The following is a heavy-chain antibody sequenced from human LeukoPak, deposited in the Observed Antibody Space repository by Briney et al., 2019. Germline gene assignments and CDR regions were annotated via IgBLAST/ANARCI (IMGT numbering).Heavy chain of an antibody. CDR2: INHSGST. CDR1: GGSFSGYY. J-gene: IGHJ4*02. V-gene: IGHV4-34*01. Sequence: PSETLSLTCAVYGGSFSGYYWSWIRQPPGKGLEWIGEINHSGSTNYNPSLKSRVTISVDTSKNQFSPKLSSVTAAGTAVYYCARTPMVRGVPKFDYWGQGTLVTVSS. D-gene: IGHD3-10*01. CDR3: ARTPMVRGVPKFDY.